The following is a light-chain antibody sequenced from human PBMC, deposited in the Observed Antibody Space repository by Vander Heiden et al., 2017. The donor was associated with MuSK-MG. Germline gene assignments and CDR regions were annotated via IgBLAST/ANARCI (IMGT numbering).Light chain of an antibody. CDR1: QDIETY. V-gene: IGKV1-33*01. CDR2: DAS. J-gene: IGKJ4*01. CDR3: QQYHNLPLT. Sequence: DIQMTQSPSSLSASVGDRVIITCQASQDIETYLNWYKQEPGQAPKLLIYDASTLETGVPSRFSGSGSGTDFTFTISSLHPADFATYYCQQYHNLPLTLGGGTKVEIK.